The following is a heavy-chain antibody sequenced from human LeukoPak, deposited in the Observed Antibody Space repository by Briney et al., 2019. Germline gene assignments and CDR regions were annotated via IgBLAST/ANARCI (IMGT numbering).Heavy chain of an antibody. CDR2: IYYSGST. D-gene: IGHD6-19*01. CDR3: ARSGSGWYANWFDP. Sequence: SETLSLTCTVSGGSISSYYWSWIRQPPGKGLEWIGYIYYSGSTNYNRSLKSRVTISVDTSKNQFSLKLSSVTAADTAVYYCARSGSGWYANWFDPWGQGTLVTVSS. J-gene: IGHJ5*02. CDR1: GGSISSYY. V-gene: IGHV4-59*08.